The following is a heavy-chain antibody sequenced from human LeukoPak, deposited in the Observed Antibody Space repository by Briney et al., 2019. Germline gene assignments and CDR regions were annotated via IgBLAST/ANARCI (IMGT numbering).Heavy chain of an antibody. D-gene: IGHD4/OR15-4a*01. V-gene: IGHV3-43D*03. Sequence: GGSLRISCAASGFPFDDYGMLWVRQAPGKGLEWVSFISWHGETTYYSDSVKGRFTISRDNSKNTLYLQMNSLRAEDTAVYYCARRAGAYSHLYDYWGQGTLVAVSS. CDR3: ARRAGAYSHLYDY. CDR2: ISWHGETT. J-gene: IGHJ4*02. CDR1: GFPFDDYG.